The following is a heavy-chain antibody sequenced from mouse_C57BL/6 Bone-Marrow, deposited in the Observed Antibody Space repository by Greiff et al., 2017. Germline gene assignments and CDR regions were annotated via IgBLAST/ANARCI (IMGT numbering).Heavy chain of an antibody. D-gene: IGHD2-12*01. CDR2: IDPENGDT. CDR3: TTGVYDEDYFDY. Sequence: VQLQQSGAELVRPGASVKLSCTASGFNIKDDYMHWVKQRPEQGLEWIGWIDPENGDTEYASKFQGKATIKADTSSNTAYLQLSSLTSEDTAVYDCTTGVYDEDYFDYWGQGTTLTVSS. J-gene: IGHJ2*01. CDR1: GFNIKDDY. V-gene: IGHV14-4*01.